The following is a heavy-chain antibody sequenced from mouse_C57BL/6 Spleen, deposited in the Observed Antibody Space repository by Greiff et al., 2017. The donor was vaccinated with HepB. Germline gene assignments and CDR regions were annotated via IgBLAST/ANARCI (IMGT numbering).Heavy chain of an antibody. J-gene: IGHJ2*01. Sequence: QVQLKQPGAELVKPGASVKMSCKASGYTFTSYWITWVKQRPGQGLEWIGDIYPGSGSTNYNEKFKSRATLTVDTSSSTAYMQLSSLTSEDSAVYYCARETAQATWYFDYWGQGTTLTVSS. D-gene: IGHD3-2*02. CDR2: IYPGSGST. V-gene: IGHV1-55*01. CDR3: ARETAQATWYFDY. CDR1: GYTFTSYW.